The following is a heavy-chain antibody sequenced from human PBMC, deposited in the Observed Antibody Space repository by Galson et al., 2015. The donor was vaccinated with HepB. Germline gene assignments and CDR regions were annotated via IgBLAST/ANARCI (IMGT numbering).Heavy chain of an antibody. Sequence: SLRLSCAASRFTFSNYWMSWVRQAPGKGLEWVANIKQDGTDKYYVDSVKGRFTISRDNAKKSLYLQMNSLRVEDTALYYCAREGYTYGQGFDYWGQGTLVTVSS. J-gene: IGHJ4*02. CDR1: RFTFSNYW. CDR2: IKQDGTDK. V-gene: IGHV3-7*03. D-gene: IGHD5-18*01. CDR3: AREGYTYGQGFDY.